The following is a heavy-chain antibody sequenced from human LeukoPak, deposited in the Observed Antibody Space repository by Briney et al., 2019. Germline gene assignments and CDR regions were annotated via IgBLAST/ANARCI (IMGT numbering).Heavy chain of an antibody. J-gene: IGHJ5*02. D-gene: IGHD5-12*01. V-gene: IGHV1-69*04. CDR3: ARVWFRFGGYDSVLDR. Sequence: ASVKVSCKASGGTFSSYAINWVRQAPGQGLEWMGRIIPFVGIGIYAQKFQGRVTITADKSTSTAYMELSSLISEDTAVYYCARVWFRFGGYDSVLDRWGQGTLVAVSS. CDR1: GGTFSSYA. CDR2: IIPFVGIG.